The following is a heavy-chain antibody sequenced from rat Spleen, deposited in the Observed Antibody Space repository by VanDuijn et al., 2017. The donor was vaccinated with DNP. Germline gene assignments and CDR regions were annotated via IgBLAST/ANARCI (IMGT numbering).Heavy chain of an antibody. CDR3: TRHVLPLRVWDY. CDR1: GFTFSDYY. Sequence: EVQLVESGGDLVQPGRSLKLSCAASGFTFSDYYMAWVRQSQTKGLEWVAYINYDGGTTYYRDVVRGRFTISRDNAKSTLYLQMNSLRSEDMATYYCTRHVLPLRVWDYWGQGVMVTVSS. V-gene: IGHV5-22*01. D-gene: IGHD1-4*01. CDR2: INYDGGTT. J-gene: IGHJ2*01.